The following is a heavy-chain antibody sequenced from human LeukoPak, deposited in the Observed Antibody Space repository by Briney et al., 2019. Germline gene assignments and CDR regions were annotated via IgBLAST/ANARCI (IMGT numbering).Heavy chain of an antibody. CDR3: ARDTVYPYDSSGYYV. CDR1: GGTFGSHA. V-gene: IGHV1-69*13. CDR2: IIPIFGTA. Sequence: ASVKVSCKASGGTFGSHAISWVRQAPGQGLEWMGGIIPIFGTANYAQKFQGRVTITADESTSTAYMELSSLRSEDTAVYYCARDTVYPYDSSGYYVWGQGTMVTVSS. J-gene: IGHJ3*01. D-gene: IGHD3-22*01.